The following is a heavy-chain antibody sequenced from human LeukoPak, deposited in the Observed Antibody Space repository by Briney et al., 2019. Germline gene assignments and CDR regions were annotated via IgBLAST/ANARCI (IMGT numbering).Heavy chain of an antibody. Sequence: GGSLRLSCAASGFTFSSYAMSWVRQAPGKGLEWVSAISGSGGSTYYADSVKGRFTISRDNSKNTLYLQMISLRAEDTAVYYCAKSGGMVRGVIRAFDIWGQGTMVTVSS. D-gene: IGHD3-10*01. CDR2: ISGSGGST. CDR1: GFTFSSYA. CDR3: AKSGGMVRGVIRAFDI. V-gene: IGHV3-23*01. J-gene: IGHJ3*02.